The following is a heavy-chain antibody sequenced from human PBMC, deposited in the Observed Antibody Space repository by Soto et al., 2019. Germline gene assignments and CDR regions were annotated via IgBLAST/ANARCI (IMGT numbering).Heavy chain of an antibody. V-gene: IGHV1-69*13. CDR1: GGTFSSYA. D-gene: IGHD5-18*01. CDR3: ARGALRGYSYGYRGFDY. CDR2: IIPIFGTA. Sequence: SVKVSCKASGGTFSSYAISWVRQAPGQGLEWMGGIIPIFGTANYAQKFQGRVTITADESTSTAYMELSSLRSEDTAVYYCARGALRGYSYGYRGFDYWGQGTLVTVSS. J-gene: IGHJ4*02.